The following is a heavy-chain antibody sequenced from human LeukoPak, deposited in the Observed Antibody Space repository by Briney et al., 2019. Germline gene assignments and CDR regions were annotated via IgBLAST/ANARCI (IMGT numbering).Heavy chain of an antibody. D-gene: IGHD5-12*01. CDR3: ARVDVDILKAVY. Sequence: SETLSLTCTVSGGSISSYYWSWIRQPPGKGLEWIGYIYYSGSTNYNPSLKSRVTISVDTSKNQFSLKLSSVTAADTAVYHCARVDVDILKAVYWGQGTLVTVSS. CDR2: IYYSGST. CDR1: GGSISSYY. J-gene: IGHJ4*02. V-gene: IGHV4-59*01.